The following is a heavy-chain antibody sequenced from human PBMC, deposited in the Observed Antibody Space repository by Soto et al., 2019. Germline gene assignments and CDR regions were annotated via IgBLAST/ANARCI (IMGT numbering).Heavy chain of an antibody. V-gene: IGHV1-46*01. CDR1: GYTFTSYY. CDR3: ARDSGGDPY. Sequence: QVQLVQSGAEVKKPGASVKVSCKASGYTFTSYYMHWVRQAPGQVLEGMGIINPSGGSTSYAQKFHGRVTMTRDTSTSTVYMELSSLRSEDTAVYYCARDSGGDPYWGQGTLVTVSS. J-gene: IGHJ4*02. D-gene: IGHD2-21*02. CDR2: INPSGGST.